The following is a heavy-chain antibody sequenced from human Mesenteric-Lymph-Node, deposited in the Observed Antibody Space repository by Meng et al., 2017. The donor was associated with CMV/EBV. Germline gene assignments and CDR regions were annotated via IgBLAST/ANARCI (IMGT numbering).Heavy chain of an antibody. CDR1: EFTFSSYT. CDR2: ISSSSSYI. V-gene: IGHV3-21*01. CDR3: ARELAAAGKVYYGMDV. Sequence: GGSLRLSCAASEFTFSSYTVRWVRQAPGKGLEWVSSISSSSSYIYYADSVKGRFTISRDNAKNSLYLQMNSLRAEDTAVYYCARELAAAGKVYYGMDVWGQGTTVTVSS. J-gene: IGHJ6*02. D-gene: IGHD6-13*01.